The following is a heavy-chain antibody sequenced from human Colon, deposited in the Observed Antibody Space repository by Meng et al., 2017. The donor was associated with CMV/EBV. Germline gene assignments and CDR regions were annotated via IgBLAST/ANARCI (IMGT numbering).Heavy chain of an antibody. V-gene: IGHV3-21*01. Sequence: GESLKISCAASGFTFNTYWMSWVRQAPGKGLEWVSSISSLSNDIYYSDTVKGRFTISRDNAKKSLYLERSGLGAEDTAVYFCARGCVTPCGGLSLWGQGTLVTVSS. D-gene: IGHD2-21*01. J-gene: IGHJ4*02. CDR3: ARGCVTPCGGLSL. CDR2: ISSLSNDI. CDR1: GFTFNTYW.